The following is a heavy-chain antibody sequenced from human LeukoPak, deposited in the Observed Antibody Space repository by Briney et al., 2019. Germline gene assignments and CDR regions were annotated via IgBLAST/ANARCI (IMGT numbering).Heavy chain of an antibody. D-gene: IGHD4-17*01. V-gene: IGHV1-18*01. J-gene: IGHJ6*02. Sequence: GASVKVSCKASGYTFTSHAISWVRQAPGQGLEWMGWISAYNGNTNYAQKFQGRVTMTTDTSTSTAYMELRSLRSDDTAVYYCAFMVTTFDYYGMDVWGQGTTVTVSS. CDR1: GYTFTSHA. CDR2: ISAYNGNT. CDR3: AFMVTTFDYYGMDV.